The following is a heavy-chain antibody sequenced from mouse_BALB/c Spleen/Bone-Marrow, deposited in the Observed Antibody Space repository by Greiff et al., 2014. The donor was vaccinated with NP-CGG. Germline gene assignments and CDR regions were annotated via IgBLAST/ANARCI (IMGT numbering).Heavy chain of an antibody. J-gene: IGHJ2*01. CDR1: GYAFSLYW. CDR2: IYPGDDVT. CDR3: ASGGISFDY. Sequence: QVQLKESGAELVRPGSSVKISCKASGYAFSLYWMNWVKQRPGQGLEWIGQIYPGDDVTDYNGKFKGKATLTADRSSSTAYMQLGDFTSEDSAVYVCASGGISFDYWGHGTTLTVSS. V-gene: IGHV1-80*01.